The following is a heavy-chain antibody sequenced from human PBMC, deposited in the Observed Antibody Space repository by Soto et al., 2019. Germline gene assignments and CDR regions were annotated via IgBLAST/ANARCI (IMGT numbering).Heavy chain of an antibody. Sequence: KSSETLSLTCTVYGGSISGYYWNWIRQPPGKGLEWIGEIYHTGGTHYNPSLKSRVTMSVDTSKNQFSLTLSSVTAADTAVYYCATSITVCGFLVPPFDPWGQGTQVTVSS. CDR3: ATSITVCGFLVPPFDP. D-gene: IGHD1-20*01. CDR1: GGSISGYY. V-gene: IGHV4-34*01. CDR2: IYHTGGT. J-gene: IGHJ5*02.